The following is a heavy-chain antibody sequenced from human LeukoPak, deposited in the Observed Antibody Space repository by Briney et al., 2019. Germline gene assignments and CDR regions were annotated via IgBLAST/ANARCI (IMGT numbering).Heavy chain of an antibody. CDR1: GGSISTYS. J-gene: IGHJ4*02. D-gene: IGHD2-15*01. CDR2: IYTSGST. Sequence: SETLSLTCTVSGGSISTYSWSWLRQPAGKGLEWIGRIYTSGSTNYNPSLKSRVTMSLDTSKNQFSLKLSSVTAADTAAYFCARYCSGGSCYQSFDCWGQGTLVTVSS. V-gene: IGHV4-4*07. CDR3: ARYCSGGSCYQSFDC.